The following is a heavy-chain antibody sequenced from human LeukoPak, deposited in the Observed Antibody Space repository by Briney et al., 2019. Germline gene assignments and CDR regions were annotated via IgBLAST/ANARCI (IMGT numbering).Heavy chain of an antibody. CDR1: GYTFTSYG. CDR2: ISAYNGNT. D-gene: IGHD3-9*01. Sequence: ASVKVSCKASGYTFTSYGISWVRQAPGQGLEWMGWISAYNGNTNYAQKLQGRVTMTTDTSTSTAYMELRSLRSDDTAAYYCARDTIRKQQFDYWGQGTLVTVSS. CDR3: ARDTIRKQQFDY. J-gene: IGHJ4*02. V-gene: IGHV1-18*01.